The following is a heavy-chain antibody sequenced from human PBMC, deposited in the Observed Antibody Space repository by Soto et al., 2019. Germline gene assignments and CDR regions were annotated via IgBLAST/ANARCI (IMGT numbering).Heavy chain of an antibody. V-gene: IGHV4-39*01. Sequence: QLLLQESGPGLVKPSETLSLTCTVSGVSIGSTSYYWGWIRQPPGKALEWIGSIYYSGNTYYNPSLKSRVTISVDTSENQFSLKLNSVTAADTAVYYCARPPPDYYTAFDIWGQGTMVTVSS. J-gene: IGHJ3*02. CDR1: GVSIGSTSYY. D-gene: IGHD3-10*01. CDR3: ARPPPDYYTAFDI. CDR2: IYYSGNT.